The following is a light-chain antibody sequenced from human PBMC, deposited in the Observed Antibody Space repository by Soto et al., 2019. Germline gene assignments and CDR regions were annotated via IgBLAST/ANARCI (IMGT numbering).Light chain of an antibody. J-gene: IGKJ4*01. CDR1: QSVGSY. CDR3: QQRSNWLT. V-gene: IGKV3-11*01. CDR2: DAS. Sequence: EIVLTQSPATLSLSPGERATLSCRASQSVGSYLAWYQQKPGQAPRLLIYDASNRATGIPARFSGSGSGTDFTLTISSLEPEDFAVYFCQQRSNWLTFGGGTKVENK.